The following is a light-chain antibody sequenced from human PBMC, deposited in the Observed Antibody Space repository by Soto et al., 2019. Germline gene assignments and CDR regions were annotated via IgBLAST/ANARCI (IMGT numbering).Light chain of an antibody. CDR1: GSDVGGYNF. CDR3: CSYAGTVAYV. CDR2: EVN. Sequence: QSALTQPASVSGSPGQSITISCTGTGSDVGGYNFVSWYQQHPGKAPKLIICEVNTRPSGISYRFSGSKSGDTASLTISGVQAEHEACYFFCSYAGTVAYVFGTGTKLTVL. J-gene: IGLJ1*01. V-gene: IGLV2-23*02.